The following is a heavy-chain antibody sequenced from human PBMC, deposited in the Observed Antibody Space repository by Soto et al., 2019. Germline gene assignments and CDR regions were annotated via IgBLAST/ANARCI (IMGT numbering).Heavy chain of an antibody. CDR1: GGTFSSYA. V-gene: IGHV1-69*01. Sequence: QVQLVQSGAEVKKPGSSVKVSCKASGGTFSSYAISWVRQAPGQGLEWMGGIIPIFGTANYAQKFQGRVTITADESTSTAYMELSSLRSEYTAVYYCARGMDTARFYYYCGMDVWGQGTTVTVSS. CDR3: ARGMDTARFYYYCGMDV. J-gene: IGHJ6*02. D-gene: IGHD5-18*01. CDR2: IIPIFGTA.